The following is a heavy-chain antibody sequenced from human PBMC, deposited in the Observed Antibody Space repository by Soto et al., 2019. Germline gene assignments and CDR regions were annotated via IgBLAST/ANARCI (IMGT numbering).Heavy chain of an antibody. V-gene: IGHV4-30-4*01. D-gene: IGHD5-18*01. CDR1: GGSLSSGDYY. CDR3: ASTFPDVDTAMVTPMGWLDP. Sequence: PSETLSLTCTVSGGSLSSGDYYWSWIRQPPGKGLGWIGYIYYSGSTYYNPSLKSRVTISVDTSKNQFSLKLSSVTAADTAVYYCASTFPDVDTAMVTPMGWLDPWGQGTLVTISS. CDR2: IYYSGST. J-gene: IGHJ5*02.